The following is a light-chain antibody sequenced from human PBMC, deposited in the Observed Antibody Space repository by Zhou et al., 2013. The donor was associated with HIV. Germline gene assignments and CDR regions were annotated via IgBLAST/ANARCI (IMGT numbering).Light chain of an antibody. V-gene: IGKV3-11*01. CDR3: QQRYNWPVT. J-gene: IGKJ4*01. CDR1: QSVSSS. CDR2: DAS. Sequence: EVVLTQSPATLSLSPGEGVTLSCRASQSVSSSLAWYQQKPGQAPRLLVYDASNRAPGTPARFTGSGSGTDFTLTVSSLEPEDFAVYYCQQRYNWPVTFGGGTKVEIK.